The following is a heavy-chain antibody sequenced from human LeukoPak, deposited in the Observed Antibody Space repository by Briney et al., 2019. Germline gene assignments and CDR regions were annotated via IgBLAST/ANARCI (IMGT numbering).Heavy chain of an antibody. CDR3: AKGFVPDYYGSGAFDY. V-gene: IGHV3-23*01. J-gene: IGHJ4*02. Sequence: GGSLRLSCAASGFTFSSYAMSWVRQAPGKGLEWVSAIGGSGGSTYYADSVKGRFTISRDNSKNTLYLQMNSLRAEDTAVYYCAKGFVPDYYGSGAFDYWGQGTLVTVSS. CDR1: GFTFSSYA. CDR2: IGGSGGST. D-gene: IGHD3-10*01.